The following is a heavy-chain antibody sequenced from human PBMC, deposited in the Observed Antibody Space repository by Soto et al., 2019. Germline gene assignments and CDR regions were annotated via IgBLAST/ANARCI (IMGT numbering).Heavy chain of an antibody. CDR3: AQTPDGGSYGEGYFDY. V-gene: IGHV1-69*02. D-gene: IGHD5-18*01. Sequence: QVQLVQSGAEVKKPGSSVKVSCKASGGTFSSYTISWVRQAPGQGLEWMGRIIPILGIANYAQKFQGRVTITADKSTSTAYMELSSLRSEDTAVYYCAQTPDGGSYGEGYFDYWGQGTLVTVSS. J-gene: IGHJ4*02. CDR2: IIPILGIA. CDR1: GGTFSSYT.